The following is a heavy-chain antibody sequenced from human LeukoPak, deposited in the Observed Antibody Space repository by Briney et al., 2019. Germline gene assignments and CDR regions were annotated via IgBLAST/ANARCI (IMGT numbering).Heavy chain of an antibody. CDR1: GGSISSYY. D-gene: IGHD2/OR15-2a*01. J-gene: IGHJ4*02. CDR3: ARHENIIMVPTAHAFDY. V-gene: IGHV4-4*07. CDR2: IYTSGST. Sequence: SETLSLTCTVSGGSISSYYWSWIRQPAGKGLEWIGRIYTSGSTNYNPSLKSRASISVDTSKNRFSLNVNSVTAADTAVYFCARHENIIMVPTAHAFDYWGQGALVTVSS.